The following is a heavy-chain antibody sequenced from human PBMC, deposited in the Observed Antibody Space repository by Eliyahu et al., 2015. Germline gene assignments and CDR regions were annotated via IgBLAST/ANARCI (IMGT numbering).Heavy chain of an antibody. Sequence: QVQLQESGPGLVKPSETLSLTCTVPGGFSGHYFWNWIRQAPGKRLXYIGYISSRGSTNYNPSLESRVTISMDSSKNQFSLRLSSVTAADTAVYYCARARNLLPLDSWGRGTLVTVSS. V-gene: IGHV4-59*01. CDR3: ARARNLLPLDS. CDR1: GGFSGHYF. CDR2: ISSRGST. D-gene: IGHD1-14*01. J-gene: IGHJ4*02.